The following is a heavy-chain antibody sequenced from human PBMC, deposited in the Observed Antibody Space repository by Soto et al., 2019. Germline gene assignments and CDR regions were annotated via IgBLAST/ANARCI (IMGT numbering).Heavy chain of an antibody. CDR2: ISGSSHII. J-gene: IGHJ6*02. CDR1: GFIFSDYY. Sequence: PGGSLRLSCAASGFIFSDYYMSWIRQAPGKGLEWLSYISGSSHIIYYADSVKGRFTISRDNAKNSLYLQMNSLRDEDTAVYFCARGFDLQYGLDVWGQGTTVTVSS. D-gene: IGHD3-10*01. V-gene: IGHV3-11*04. CDR3: ARGFDLQYGLDV.